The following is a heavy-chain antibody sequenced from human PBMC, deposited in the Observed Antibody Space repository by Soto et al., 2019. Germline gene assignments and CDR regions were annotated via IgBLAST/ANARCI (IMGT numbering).Heavy chain of an antibody. V-gene: IGHV3-30-3*01. Sequence: GGSLGLCCAASGFTFSSYAMHWVRQATGKGLEWVAVISYDGSNTYYADSVKGRFTISRDNSQNTLYLQMNSLRAEDTAVYYCARGFSSIAALYYGMDVWGQGTTVTVSS. D-gene: IGHD6-6*01. J-gene: IGHJ6*02. CDR3: ARGFSSIAALYYGMDV. CDR1: GFTFSSYA. CDR2: ISYDGSNT.